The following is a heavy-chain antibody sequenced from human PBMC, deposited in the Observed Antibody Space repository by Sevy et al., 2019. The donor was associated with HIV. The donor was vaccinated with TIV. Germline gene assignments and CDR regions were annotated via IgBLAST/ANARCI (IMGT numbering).Heavy chain of an antibody. CDR2: ISYDGSNK. CDR1: GFTFSSYA. D-gene: IGHD3-3*01. V-gene: IGHV3-30*04. J-gene: IGHJ4*02. Sequence: GGSLRLSCAASGFTFSSYAMHWVRQAPGKGLEWVAVISYDGSNKYYADSVKDRFTISRDNSKNTLYLQMNSLRAEDTAVYYCARDYDFWSGYPDYWGQGTLVTVSS. CDR3: ARDYDFWSGYPDY.